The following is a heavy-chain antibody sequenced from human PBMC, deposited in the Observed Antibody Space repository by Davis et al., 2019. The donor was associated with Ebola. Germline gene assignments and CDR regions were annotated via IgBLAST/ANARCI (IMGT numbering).Heavy chain of an antibody. CDR3: ATSWGRGAFDI. CDR2: IRSSGDKT. J-gene: IGHJ3*02. CDR1: GFTFSNYA. Sequence: GGSLRLSCEASGFTFSNYAMSWVRQAPGKGLEWVSGIRSSGDKTYNADSVKGRFTISRDNSKNTLYLQMNSLRAEDTAVYYCATSWGRGAFDIWGQGTMVTVSS. D-gene: IGHD3-16*01. V-gene: IGHV3-23*01.